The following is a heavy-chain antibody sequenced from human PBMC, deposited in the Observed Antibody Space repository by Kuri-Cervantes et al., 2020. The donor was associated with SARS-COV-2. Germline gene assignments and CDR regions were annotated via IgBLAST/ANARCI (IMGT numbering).Heavy chain of an antibody. J-gene: IGHJ4*02. V-gene: IGHV4-39*01. Sequence: SETLSLTCTVSGGSITTYGYYWGWIRQPPGKGLEWIGSLYYSGSTYYNPSLASRATISIDTSKNQFSLRLSSVTAADTAVYYCVRHPPIAVADSYFDYWGQGALVTVSS. D-gene: IGHD6-19*01. CDR2: LYYSGST. CDR3: VRHPPIAVADSYFDY. CDR1: GGSITTYGYY.